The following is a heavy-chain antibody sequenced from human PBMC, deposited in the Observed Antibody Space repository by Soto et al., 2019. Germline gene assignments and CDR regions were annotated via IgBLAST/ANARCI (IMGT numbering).Heavy chain of an antibody. D-gene: IGHD3-3*01. Sequence: QVQLVESGGGVVQPGRSLRLSCAASGFTFSSYAMHWVRQAPGKGLEWVAVISYDGSNKYYADSVKGRFTISRDNSKNTLYLQMNSLRAEDTAVYYCARDYDFWSGGGKYYYYGMDVWGQGTTVTVSS. CDR3: ARDYDFWSGGGKYYYYGMDV. J-gene: IGHJ6*02. V-gene: IGHV3-30-3*01. CDR1: GFTFSSYA. CDR2: ISYDGSNK.